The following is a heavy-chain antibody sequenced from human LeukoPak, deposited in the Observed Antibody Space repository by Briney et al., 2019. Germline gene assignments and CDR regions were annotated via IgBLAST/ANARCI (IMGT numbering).Heavy chain of an antibody. CDR2: IYYSGNT. D-gene: IGHD3-10*01. CDR1: GGSISSYY. CDR3: ARDQRSLFDV. J-gene: IGHJ4*02. V-gene: IGHV4-59*12. Sequence: SETLSLTCTVSGGSISSYYWSWIRQPPGKGLEWIGYIYYSGNTNYNPSLKSRVTISVDTSKNQFSLKLSSVTAADTAVYYCARDQRSLFDVWGQGSLVIVSS.